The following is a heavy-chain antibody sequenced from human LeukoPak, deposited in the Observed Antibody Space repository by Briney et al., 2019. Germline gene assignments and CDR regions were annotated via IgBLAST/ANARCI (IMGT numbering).Heavy chain of an antibody. CDR1: GGSISSCSYY. CDR3: ARVRLYYDFWSGYSTSHWFDP. CDR2: IYYSGST. V-gene: IGHV4-39*07. Sequence: SETLSLTCTVSGGSISSCSYYWGWIRQPPGKGLEWIGSIYYSGSTYYNPSLKSRVTISVDTSKNQFSLKLSSVTAADTAVYYFARVRLYYDFWSGYSTSHWFDPWGQGTLVTVSS. J-gene: IGHJ5*02. D-gene: IGHD3-3*01.